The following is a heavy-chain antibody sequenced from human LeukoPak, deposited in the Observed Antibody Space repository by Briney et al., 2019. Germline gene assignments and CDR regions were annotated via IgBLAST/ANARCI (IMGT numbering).Heavy chain of an antibody. CDR1: GGTFGSYA. D-gene: IGHD2-2*01. V-gene: IGHV1-69*06. J-gene: IGHJ6*03. Sequence: SSVKVSCKASGGTFGSYAISWVRQAPGQGLEWMGGIIPIFGTANYAQKFQGRVTITADKSTSTAYMELSSLRSEDTAVYYCARRGFDIVVVPAAMPYYYYYMDVWGKGTTVTVSS. CDR3: ARRGFDIVVVPAAMPYYYYYMDV. CDR2: IIPIFGTA.